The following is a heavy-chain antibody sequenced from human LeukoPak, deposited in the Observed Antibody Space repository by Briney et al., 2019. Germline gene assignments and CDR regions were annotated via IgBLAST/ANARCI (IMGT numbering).Heavy chain of an antibody. CDR1: GFTFSRQW. Sequence: GGSLRLSCAASGFTFSRQWMNWVRQAPGKGLEWVSGISGGGGSTYYADSVKGRFTISRDNSKNTLYLQMDSLRAEDTALYYCAKGSGINHYHWIDPWGQGTLVTVSS. CDR3: AKGSGINHYHWIDP. CDR2: ISGGGGST. V-gene: IGHV3-23*01. J-gene: IGHJ5*02. D-gene: IGHD1-14*01.